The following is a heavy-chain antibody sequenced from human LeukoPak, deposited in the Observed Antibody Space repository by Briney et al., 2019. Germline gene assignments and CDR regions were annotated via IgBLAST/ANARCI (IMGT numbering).Heavy chain of an antibody. D-gene: IGHD3-10*01. CDR1: GFTFSSYG. Sequence: GRSLRLSCAASGFTFSSYGMHWVRQAPGKGLEWVAVISYDGSNKYYADSVKGRFTISRDNSKNTLYLQMNSLRAEDTAVYYCAKDPNYGSGSYYNGVAFDYWGQGTLVTVSS. J-gene: IGHJ4*02. CDR2: ISYDGSNK. V-gene: IGHV3-30*18. CDR3: AKDPNYGSGSYYNGVAFDY.